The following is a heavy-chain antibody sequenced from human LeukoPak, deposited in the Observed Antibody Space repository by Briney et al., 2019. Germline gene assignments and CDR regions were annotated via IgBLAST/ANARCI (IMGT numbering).Heavy chain of an antibody. CDR3: AKDMDSSGFDADY. V-gene: IGHV3-30-3*01. D-gene: IGHD3-22*01. CDR1: GFTFSSYA. Sequence: PGGSLRLSCAASGFTFSSYAMHWVRQAPGKGLEWVAVISYDGSNKYYADSVKGRFTISRDNSKNTLYLQMNSLRAEDTAVYYCAKDMDSSGFDADYWGQGTLVTVSS. J-gene: IGHJ4*02. CDR2: ISYDGSNK.